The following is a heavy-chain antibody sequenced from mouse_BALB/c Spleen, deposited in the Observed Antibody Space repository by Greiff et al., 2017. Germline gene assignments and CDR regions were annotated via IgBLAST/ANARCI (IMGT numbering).Heavy chain of an antibody. Sequence: VQLQQSGPELEKPGASVKISCKASGYSFTGYNMNWVQQSNGKSLEWIGNIDPYYGGTSYNQKFKGKSTFTVDKTSSTAYMQLKSLTSEDSAVYYCASQTARATSWFAYWGQGTLVTVSA. V-gene: IGHV1-39*01. CDR3: ASQTARATSWFAY. D-gene: IGHD3-2*01. CDR1: GYSFTGYN. CDR2: IDPYYGGT. J-gene: IGHJ3*01.